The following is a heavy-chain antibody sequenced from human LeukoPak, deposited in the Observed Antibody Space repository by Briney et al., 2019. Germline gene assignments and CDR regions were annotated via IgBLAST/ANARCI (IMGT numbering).Heavy chain of an antibody. J-gene: IGHJ4*02. CDR2: MNPNSGNT. V-gene: IGHV1-8*03. Sequence: ASVKVSCKASGYTLTSYDINWVRQAPGQGLEWMGWMNPNSGNTGYAQKFQGRVTITRDSSKSTAYMELSSLRSGDTAVYYCARTLPGGVVDYWGQGTLVTVSS. D-gene: IGHD1-14*01. CDR3: ARTLPGGVVDY. CDR1: GYTLTSYD.